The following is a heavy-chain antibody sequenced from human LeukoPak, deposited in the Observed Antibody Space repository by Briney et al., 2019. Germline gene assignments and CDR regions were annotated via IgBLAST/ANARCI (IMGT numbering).Heavy chain of an antibody. V-gene: IGHV4-59*01. CDR1: AGSINNYY. CDR2: IYYSGST. J-gene: IGHJ6*02. Sequence: PSEALSLTCTVSAGSINNYYWSWIRQPPGKGLEWIGYIYYSGSTNYNPSLKSRVTISVDTSKKQVSLNLSSVTAADTAVYYCARVAARYVGMDVWGQGTTDTVSS. D-gene: IGHD6-6*01. CDR3: ARVAARYVGMDV.